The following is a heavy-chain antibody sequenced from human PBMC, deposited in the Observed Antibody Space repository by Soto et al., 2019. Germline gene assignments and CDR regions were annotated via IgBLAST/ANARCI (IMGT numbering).Heavy chain of an antibody. V-gene: IGHV1-69*12. CDR3: ARDNDRPQLGGNYYYILDV. CDR1: GGTFRNSA. D-gene: IGHD1-1*01. J-gene: IGHJ6*02. Sequence: QVQLEQSGREVKKPGSSVKDSCKASGGTFRNSAISWLRQAPGQELEWMGGIMPIFRTPDYAQKFQGRVTITADESASTAYMELTGLRSDDTAVYYCARDNDRPQLGGNYYYILDVWGHGTTVTVSS. CDR2: IMPIFRTP.